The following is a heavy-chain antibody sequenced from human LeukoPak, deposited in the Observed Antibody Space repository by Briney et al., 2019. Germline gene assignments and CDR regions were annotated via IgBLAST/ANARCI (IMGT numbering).Heavy chain of an antibody. V-gene: IGHV1-18*01. CDR2: ISAYNDNT. Sequence: ASVKVSCKASGYSFSSYGITWVRQAPGQGLEWMGWISAYNDNTNYAQKFQDRVITTRDTSTTTAYMELTRLTSDDTAVYYCARVRLPIVGTIGWFDLWGQGTPVTVSS. D-gene: IGHD5-12*01. CDR1: GYSFSSYG. CDR3: ARVRLPIVGTIGWFDL. J-gene: IGHJ5*02.